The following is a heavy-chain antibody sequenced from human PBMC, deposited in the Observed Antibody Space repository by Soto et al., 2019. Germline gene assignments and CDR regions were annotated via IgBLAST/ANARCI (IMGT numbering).Heavy chain of an antibody. CDR2: IYSGGST. CDR1: GFTVSSNY. Sequence: GGSLRLSCAASGFTVSSNYMSWVRQAPGKGLEWVSVIYSGGSTYYADSVKGRFTISRDNSKNTLYLQMNSLRAEDTAVYYCIGTMVRGVMVYWGQGTLVTVSS. CDR3: IGTMVRGVMVY. V-gene: IGHV3-66*01. D-gene: IGHD3-10*01. J-gene: IGHJ4*02.